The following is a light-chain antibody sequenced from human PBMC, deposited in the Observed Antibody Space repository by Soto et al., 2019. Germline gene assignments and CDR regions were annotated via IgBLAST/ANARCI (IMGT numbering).Light chain of an antibody. CDR3: APYTTSSTYV. CDR2: DVS. V-gene: IGLV2-14*01. J-gene: IGLJ1*01. CDR1: SSDVGGYSY. Sequence: QSVLTQPASVSGSPGQSIAISCTGTSSDVGGYSYVSWYQQQPGKAPKLVISDVSNRPSGVSDRFSGSKSGNTASLTISGLQTEDEADYYCAPYTTSSTYVFGNGTKVTVL.